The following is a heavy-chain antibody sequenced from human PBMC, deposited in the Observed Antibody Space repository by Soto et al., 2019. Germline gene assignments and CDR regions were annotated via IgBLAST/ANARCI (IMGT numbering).Heavy chain of an antibody. V-gene: IGHV4-59*08. CDR3: ARIVRLVEYYYYYYMDV. Sequence: SETLSLTCTVSGGAISSYYWSWIRQPPGKGLEWIGYIYYTGSTNYNPSLKSRVTISVDTSKNQFSLKLSSVTAADTAVYYCARIVRLVEYYYYYYMDVWGKGTTVTVSS. J-gene: IGHJ6*03. CDR2: IYYTGST. CDR1: GGAISSYY. D-gene: IGHD1-26*01.